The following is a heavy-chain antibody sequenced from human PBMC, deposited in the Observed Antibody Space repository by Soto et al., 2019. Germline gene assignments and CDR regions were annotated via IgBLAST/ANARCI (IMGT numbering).Heavy chain of an antibody. CDR3: ARGNMMREIMIRAYNWLDP. Sequence: EVQLVESGGGLVQPGGSLRLSCAASGFTFSSDWMHWVRQAPGKGLVWVSRIKSDGTRTTYADFVKGRFTISRDNAKNMLYLEMTSLRADATAVYFCARGNMMREIMIRAYNWLDPWGQGTLVTVSS. D-gene: IGHD3-16*01. CDR2: IKSDGTRT. V-gene: IGHV3-74*01. CDR1: GFTFSSDW. J-gene: IGHJ5*02.